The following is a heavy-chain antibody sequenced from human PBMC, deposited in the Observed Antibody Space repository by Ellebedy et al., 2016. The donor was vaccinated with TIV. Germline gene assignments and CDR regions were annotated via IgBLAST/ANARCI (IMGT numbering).Heavy chain of an antibody. CDR3: ARDLTTVTTGDYYYYGMDV. D-gene: IGHD4-17*01. CDR2: ISSSGSTI. V-gene: IGHV3-11*04. J-gene: IGHJ6*02. Sequence: GESLKISCAASGFTFSDYYMSWIRQAPGKGLEWVSYISSSGSTIYYADSVKGRFTISRDNAKNSLYLQMNSLRAEDTAVYYCARDLTTVTTGDYYYYGMDVWGQGTTVTVSS. CDR1: GFTFSDYY.